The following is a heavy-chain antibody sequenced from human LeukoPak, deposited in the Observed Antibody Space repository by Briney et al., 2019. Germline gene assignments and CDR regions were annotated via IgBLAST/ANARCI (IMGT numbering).Heavy chain of an antibody. J-gene: IGHJ5*02. V-gene: IGHV4-38-2*02. CDR1: GYSISNNFY. CDR3: AREGIQPWLRWFDP. Sequence: LETLSLTCTVSGYSISNNFYWAWIRQSPGKGLEWIVSINHSWSTYYNPSLKSRVTISVDTSKNQFSLKLSSVTAADTAVYYCAREGIQPWLRWFDPWGQGTLVTVSS. D-gene: IGHD5-18*01. CDR2: INHSWST.